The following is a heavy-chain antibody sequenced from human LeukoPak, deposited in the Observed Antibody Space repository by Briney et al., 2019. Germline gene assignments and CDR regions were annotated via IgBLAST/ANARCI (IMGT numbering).Heavy chain of an antibody. V-gene: IGHV3-48*04. CDR2: VSSSGSTI. D-gene: IGHD3-10*01. CDR1: GFTFSNYG. J-gene: IGHJ6*03. CDR3: ARDGRYYYGSGSRYYYYYYMDV. Sequence: PGGTLRLSCAASGFTFSNYGMGWVRQAPGKGLEWVSYVSSSGSTIYYADSVKGRFTISRDNAKNSLYLQMNSLRAEDTAVYYCARDGRYYYGSGSRYYYYYYMDVWGKGTTVTISS.